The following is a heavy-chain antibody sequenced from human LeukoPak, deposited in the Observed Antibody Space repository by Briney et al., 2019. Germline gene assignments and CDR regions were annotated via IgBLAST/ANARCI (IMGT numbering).Heavy chain of an antibody. CDR2: IYSGGST. J-gene: IGHJ4*02. D-gene: IGHD3-22*01. CDR1: GFTFSSYG. CDR3: ARAESGYYFGYVN. Sequence: GGSLRLSCAASGFTFSSYGMHWVRQAPGKGLEWVSVIYSGGSTYYADSVKGRFTISRDNSKNTLYLQMNSLRAEDTAVYYCARAESGYYFGYVNWGQGTLVTVSS. V-gene: IGHV3-53*01.